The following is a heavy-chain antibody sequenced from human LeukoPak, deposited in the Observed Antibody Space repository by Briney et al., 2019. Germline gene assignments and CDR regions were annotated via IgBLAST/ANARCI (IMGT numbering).Heavy chain of an antibody. CDR3: ARGGSGS. V-gene: IGHV3-7*01. D-gene: IGHD3-10*01. CDR1: GVTFDDYA. Sequence: GGSLRLSCAASGVTFDDYAMHWVRQAPGKGLEWVANIKEDGSEKYYVDPVKGRFTISRDNARDSLYLQMSSLRVEDTAVYYCARGGSGSWGQGTLVTVSS. J-gene: IGHJ4*02. CDR2: IKEDGSEK.